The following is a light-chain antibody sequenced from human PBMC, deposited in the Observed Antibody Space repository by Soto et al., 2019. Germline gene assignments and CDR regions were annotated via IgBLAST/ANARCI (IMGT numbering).Light chain of an antibody. Sequence: DIVLMRSPGTLSLSPGERATLSCRSSQSVRNSYLAWYQQKPGQAPRLLIYGASSRATGIPDRLSGSGSGTDFTLTISRLEPEDLAVYYCQKYGSSSTFGQGTKVDIK. J-gene: IGKJ1*01. CDR3: QKYGSSST. CDR1: QSVRNSY. V-gene: IGKV3-20*01. CDR2: GAS.